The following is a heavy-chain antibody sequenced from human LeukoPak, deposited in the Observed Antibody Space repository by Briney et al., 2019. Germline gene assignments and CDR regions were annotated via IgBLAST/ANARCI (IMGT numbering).Heavy chain of an antibody. D-gene: IGHD6-6*01. CDR1: GFTFSDYY. J-gene: IGHJ3*02. V-gene: IGHV3-11*04. CDR3: ARDKEYSSSSPAFDI. Sequence: PGGSLRLSCAASGFTFSDYYMSWIRQAPGKGLEWVSYISSSGSTIYYADSVKGRFTISRDNAKNSLYLQMNSLRAEDTAVYYCARDKEYSSSSPAFDIWGQGTMVTVSS. CDR2: ISSSGSTI.